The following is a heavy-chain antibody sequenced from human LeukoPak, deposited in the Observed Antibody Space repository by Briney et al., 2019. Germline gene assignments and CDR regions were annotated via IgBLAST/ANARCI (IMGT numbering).Heavy chain of an antibody. D-gene: IGHD2-2*01. CDR1: GYTFTSYG. V-gene: IGHV1-18*01. J-gene: IGHJ4*02. CDR2: ISAYNGNT. Sequence: ASVKVSCKASGYTFTSYGISWVRQAPGQGLEWMGWISAYNGNTNYAQKLQGRVTMTTDTSTSTAYMELRSLRSDDTAVYYCARAYRYCSSTSCYGPDYWGQGTLVTVSS. CDR3: ARAYRYCSSTSCYGPDY.